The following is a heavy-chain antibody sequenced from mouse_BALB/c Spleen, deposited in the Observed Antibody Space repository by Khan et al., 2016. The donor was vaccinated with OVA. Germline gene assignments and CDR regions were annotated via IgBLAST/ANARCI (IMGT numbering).Heavy chain of an antibody. CDR2: IWGDGST. V-gene: IGHV2-6-7*01. CDR1: GFSLTGYG. CDR3: ARAYYCNYREAMDY. J-gene: IGHJ4*01. Sequence: VELVESGPGLVAPSQSLSITCTVSGFSLTGYGVNWVRQPPGKGLEWRGMIWGDGSTDYNSAPKSRLNLIKHNSKSQVFLKMNSLQTDDAASYYCARAYYCNYREAMDYWGQGTSVTVSS. D-gene: IGHD2-10*01.